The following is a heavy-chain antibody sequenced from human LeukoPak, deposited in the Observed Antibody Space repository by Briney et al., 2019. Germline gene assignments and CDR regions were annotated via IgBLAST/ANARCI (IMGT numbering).Heavy chain of an antibody. Sequence: GGPLRLSCAASGFTFSDYYMSWIRQAPGKGLEWVSYISSSGSTIYYADSVKGRFTISRDNAKNSLYLQMNSLRAEDTAVYYCARWNITMVRGALYWGQGTLVTVSS. CDR2: ISSSGSTI. V-gene: IGHV3-11*01. CDR1: GFTFSDYY. CDR3: ARWNITMVRGALY. D-gene: IGHD3-10*01. J-gene: IGHJ4*02.